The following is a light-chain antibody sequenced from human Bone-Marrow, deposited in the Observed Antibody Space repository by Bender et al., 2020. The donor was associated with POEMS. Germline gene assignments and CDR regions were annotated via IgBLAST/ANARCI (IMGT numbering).Light chain of an antibody. Sequence: QSALTQPRSVSGSPGQSVTISCTGSSSDVGGYNYVSWYQQHPGKAPKLMIYEVNKRPSGVSNRFSGSKSGNTASLTISGLQAEDEADFYCCSYTSSDTLVFGTGTTVTVL. CDR2: EVN. J-gene: IGLJ1*01. V-gene: IGLV2-11*01. CDR3: CSYTSSDTLV. CDR1: SSDVGGYNY.